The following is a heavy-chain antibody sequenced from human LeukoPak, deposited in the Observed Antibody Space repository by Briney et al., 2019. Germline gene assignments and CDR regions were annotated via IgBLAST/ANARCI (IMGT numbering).Heavy chain of an antibody. D-gene: IGHD1-7*01. Sequence: GASVKVSCKASGYTFTSNYMHWVRQAPGQGLEWMGRINPNSGGTNYAQKFQGRVTMTRDTSISTAYMELSRLRSDDTAVYYCARRGVTGTTDYWGQGTLVTVSS. CDR3: ARRGVTGTTDY. CDR2: INPNSGGT. CDR1: GYTFTSNY. V-gene: IGHV1-2*06. J-gene: IGHJ4*02.